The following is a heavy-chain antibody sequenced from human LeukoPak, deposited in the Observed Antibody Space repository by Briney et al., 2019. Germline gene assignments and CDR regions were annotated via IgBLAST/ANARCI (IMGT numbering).Heavy chain of an antibody. CDR2: INHSGST. J-gene: IGHJ4*02. Sequence: SETLSLTCAVYGGSFSGYYWSWIRQPPGKGLEWIWEINHSGSTNYNPSLKSRVTISVDTSKNQFSLKLSSVTAADTAVYYCARGYAYRKFGHFDYWGQGTLVTVSS. D-gene: IGHD2-8*01. CDR3: ARGYAYRKFGHFDY. CDR1: GGSFSGYY. V-gene: IGHV4-34*01.